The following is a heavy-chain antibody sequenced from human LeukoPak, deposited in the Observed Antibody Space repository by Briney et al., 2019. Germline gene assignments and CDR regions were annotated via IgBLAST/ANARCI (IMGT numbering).Heavy chain of an antibody. CDR2: INHDATEK. D-gene: IGHD6-6*01. J-gene: IGHJ4*02. CDR1: GFSFDSYW. Sequence: GGSLRLSCVASGFSFDSYWMNWVRQAPGRGLEWVANINHDATEKYYVDSVKGRFTISRDNAKKSLYLQMNSLRAEDTAVYYCARESPAGYSSSFDYWGQGTLVTVSS. CDR3: ARESPAGYSSSFDY. V-gene: IGHV3-7*01.